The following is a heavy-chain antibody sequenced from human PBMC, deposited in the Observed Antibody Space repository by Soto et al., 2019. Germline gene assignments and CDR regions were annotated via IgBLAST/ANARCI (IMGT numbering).Heavy chain of an antibody. CDR3: AKGGAYSTSSSDS. D-gene: IGHD6-6*01. Sequence: VGSLRLSCAASDFTFSNYAMNWVRQAPGKGLEWVSAISASAATTYYADSVKGRFAVSRDNSKSTLYLQMTSLRPEDTAVYYCAKGGAYSTSSSDSWGHGTLVTVSS. J-gene: IGHJ5*01. V-gene: IGHV3-23*01. CDR2: ISASAATT. CDR1: DFTFSNYA.